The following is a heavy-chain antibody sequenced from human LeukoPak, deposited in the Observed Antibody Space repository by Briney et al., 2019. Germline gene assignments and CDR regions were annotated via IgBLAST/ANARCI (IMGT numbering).Heavy chain of an antibody. V-gene: IGHV4-34*01. CDR3: AKDALYCSSTSCYRLYYYYGMDV. J-gene: IGHJ6*02. CDR1: GGSFSGHY. CDR2: INHSGST. D-gene: IGHD2-2*01. Sequence: SETLSLTCAVYGGSFSGHYWSWIRQPPGKGLEWIGEINHSGSTNYNPSLKSRVTISVDTSKNQFSLKLSSVTAADTAVYYCAKDALYCSSTSCYRLYYYYGMDVWGQGTTVTVSS.